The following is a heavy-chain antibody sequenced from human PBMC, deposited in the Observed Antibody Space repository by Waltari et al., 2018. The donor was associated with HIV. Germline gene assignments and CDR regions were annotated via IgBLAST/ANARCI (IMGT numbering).Heavy chain of an antibody. CDR2: IKQDGSEK. Sequence: EVKLVESGGGLVQPGGSLRLSCAASGFPFRSHGVSWVRQAPGKGLEWVANIKQDGSEKYYVDSVNGRFTISRDNAENSLYLQMNSLRAEDTAVYYCARGGFYGSGSKVNWGQGTLVTVSS. J-gene: IGHJ4*02. V-gene: IGHV3-7*04. D-gene: IGHD3-10*01. CDR3: ARGGFYGSGSKVN. CDR1: GFPFRSHG.